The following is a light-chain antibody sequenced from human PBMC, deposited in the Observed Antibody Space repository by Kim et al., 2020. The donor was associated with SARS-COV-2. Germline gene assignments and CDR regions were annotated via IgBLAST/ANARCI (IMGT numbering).Light chain of an antibody. CDR2: QDS. Sequence: VSPGQTASITCSGDKLGDKYACWYQQKPGQSPVLVIYQDSKRPSGIPERFSGSNSGSTATLTISGTQAMDEADYYCQAWDSSIPYVFGTGTKVTVL. V-gene: IGLV3-1*01. CDR1: KLGDKY. J-gene: IGLJ1*01. CDR3: QAWDSSIPYV.